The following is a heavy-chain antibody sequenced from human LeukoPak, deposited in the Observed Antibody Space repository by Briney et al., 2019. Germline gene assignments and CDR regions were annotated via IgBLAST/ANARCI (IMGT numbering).Heavy chain of an antibody. D-gene: IGHD6-13*01. V-gene: IGHV5-51*01. J-gene: IGHJ2*01. Sequence: GESLKISFKGSGYGFTSYWIGGVRQMSGKGLEGMGIIYPVDSDTRYSPSFQGQVTISPDKSISTAYLQWSSLKASDTAMYYSARSPGTSTWYFGYFDPWGRGTLVTVSS. CDR2: IYPVDSDT. CDR1: GYGFTSYW. CDR3: ARSPGTSTWYFGYFDP.